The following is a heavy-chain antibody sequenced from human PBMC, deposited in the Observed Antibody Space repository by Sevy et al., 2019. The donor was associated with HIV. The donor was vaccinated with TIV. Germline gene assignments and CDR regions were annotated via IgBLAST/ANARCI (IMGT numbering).Heavy chain of an antibody. Sequence: GGSLRLSCAASGFTFSSYGMHWVRQAPGKGLEWVAFIRYDGSNKYYADSVKGRFTISRDNSKNTLYLQMNSLRAEDTAVYYCAKEGPSTDYDYYYGMDVWGQGTTVTVSS. J-gene: IGHJ6*02. CDR2: IRYDGSNK. CDR1: GFTFSSYG. V-gene: IGHV3-30*02. CDR3: AKEGPSTDYDYYYGMDV.